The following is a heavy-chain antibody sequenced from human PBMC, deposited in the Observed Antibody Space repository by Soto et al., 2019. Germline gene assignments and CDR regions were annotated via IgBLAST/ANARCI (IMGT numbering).Heavy chain of an antibody. V-gene: IGHV4-34*01. D-gene: IGHD3-10*01. CDR1: GGSLGGFH. CDR3: ARGRTAALIETRLFRVLFDL. J-gene: IGHJ4*01. Sequence: QVQLQQWGAGLLKPSETLSLTCAVSGGSLGGFHWSWIRQPPGKGLEWIGEISRSGSTNYGPSLKSRVTMSMDTSRNQVSLNLSSVTDADTAVYYFARGRTAALIETRLFRVLFDLWGHGNLVTVSS. CDR2: ISRSGST.